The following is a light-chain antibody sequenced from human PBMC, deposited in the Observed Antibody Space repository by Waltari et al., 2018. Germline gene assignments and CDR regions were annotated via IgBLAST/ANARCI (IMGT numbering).Light chain of an antibody. CDR2: KVS. V-gene: IGKV2-30*01. Sequence: MTQSPLXXHATLXXXXSXXCRSSQGLVSSDGNTYFNWFQQRPGQSPRRLFYKVSNRDSGVPDRFSGSGSGTDFTLRISRVEAEDVGVYYCMQGSHWPWTFGQGTEVEIK. CDR1: QGLVSSDGNTY. CDR3: MQGSHWPWT. J-gene: IGKJ1*01.